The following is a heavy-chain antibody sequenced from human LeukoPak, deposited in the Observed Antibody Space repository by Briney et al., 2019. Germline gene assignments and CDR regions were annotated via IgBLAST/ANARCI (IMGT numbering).Heavy chain of an antibody. J-gene: IGHJ4*02. Sequence: GGSLRLSYAPSGFTFSSYAMSWVRQAPGKGLEWVAVISGGGSGTYYADSVKGRFTISRDNSKNTLYLEMNSLRAEDTAVYYCARRGSSGWYDYWGQGTLVTVSS. CDR1: GFTFSSYA. D-gene: IGHD6-19*01. V-gene: IGHV3-23*01. CDR3: ARRGSSGWYDY. CDR2: ISGGGSGT.